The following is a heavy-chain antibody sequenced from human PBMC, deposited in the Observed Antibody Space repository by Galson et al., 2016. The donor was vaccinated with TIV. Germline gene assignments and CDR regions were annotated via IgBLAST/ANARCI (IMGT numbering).Heavy chain of an antibody. V-gene: IGHV3-30*01. D-gene: IGHD2-21*02. CDR2: ISYDGINK. CDR1: GVTFRSHA. CDR3: ARETGCGGGCDYFDY. Sequence: SLRLSCAASGVTFRSHAMHWVRQAPGKGLEWVADISYDGINKYSADSVKGRFTVSRDNSKSTLYLQLNSLRTEDTAFYYRARETGCGGGCDYFDYWGQGTLVTVSS. J-gene: IGHJ4*02.